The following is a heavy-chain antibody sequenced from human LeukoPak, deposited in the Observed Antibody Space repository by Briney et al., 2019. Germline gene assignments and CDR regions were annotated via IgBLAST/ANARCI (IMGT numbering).Heavy chain of an antibody. CDR2: IYYSGST. J-gene: IGHJ6*03. V-gene: IGHV4-59*01. Sequence: SETLSLTCTVSGGSISSYYWSWIRQPPGKGLEWIGYIYYSGSTNYNPSLKSRVTISVDTSKNQFSLKLSSVTAADTAVYYCARVEVVPAATYYYYYYMDVWGKGTTVTVSS. D-gene: IGHD2-2*01. CDR3: ARVEVVPAATYYYYYYMDV. CDR1: GGSISSYY.